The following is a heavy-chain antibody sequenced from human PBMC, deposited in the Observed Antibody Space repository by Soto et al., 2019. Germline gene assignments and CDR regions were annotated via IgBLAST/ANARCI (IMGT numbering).Heavy chain of an antibody. D-gene: IGHD5-18*01. CDR3: TARRDWTAVDPLDY. Sequence: EVQLVESGGGLVQPGGSLKLSCAASGFTFRDAAMHWVRQASGKGLEWIGRIRNKTNNYSTTFIESVRGRFTTSRDDSKNTVYLQMNRLRIDDTAEYYCTARRDWTAVDPLDYWGLGTLVTVSS. V-gene: IGHV3-73*02. CDR2: IRNKTNNYST. J-gene: IGHJ4*02. CDR1: GFTFRDAA.